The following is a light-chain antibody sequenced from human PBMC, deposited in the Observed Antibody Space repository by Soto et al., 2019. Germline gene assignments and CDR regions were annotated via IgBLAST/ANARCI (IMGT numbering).Light chain of an antibody. CDR1: QSVRSD. CDR3: QHYNNLPLT. V-gene: IGKV3-15*01. J-gene: IGKJ4*01. CDR2: GVS. Sequence: EIVMTQSPATLSVSPGEGATLSCRASQSVRSDLAWYQHKPGLAPRLLISGVSTRATGIPVRFSGSGSGTEFTLSISSLQSEDSAIYYCQHYNNLPLTFGGGTKVDIK.